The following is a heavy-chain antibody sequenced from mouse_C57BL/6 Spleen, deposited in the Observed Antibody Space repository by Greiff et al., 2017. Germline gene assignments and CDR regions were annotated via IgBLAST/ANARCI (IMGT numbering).Heavy chain of an antibody. V-gene: IGHV1-42*01. J-gene: IGHJ4*01. Sequence: VQLQQSGPELVKPGASVKISCKASGYSFTGYYMNWVKQSPEKSLEWIGEINPSTGGTTYNQKFKAKATLTVDKSSSTAYMQLKSLTSEDSAVYYCARITTVVAPYYYAMDYWGQGTSGTVSS. D-gene: IGHD1-1*01. CDR2: INPSTGGT. CDR3: ARITTVVAPYYYAMDY. CDR1: GYSFTGYY.